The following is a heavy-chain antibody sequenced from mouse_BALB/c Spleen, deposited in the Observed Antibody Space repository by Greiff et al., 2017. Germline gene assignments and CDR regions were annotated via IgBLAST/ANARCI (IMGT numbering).Heavy chain of an antibody. D-gene: IGHD2-14*01. J-gene: IGHJ2*01. Sequence: EVQLQQSGAELVRPGALVKLSCKASGFNIKDYYMHWVKQRPEQGLEWIGWIDPENGNTIYDPKFPGKASITADTSSNTAYLQLSSLTSEDTAVYYCARQVLPYYFDYWGQGTTLTVSS. V-gene: IGHV14-1*02. CDR1: GFNIKDYY. CDR3: ARQVLPYYFDY. CDR2: IDPENGNT.